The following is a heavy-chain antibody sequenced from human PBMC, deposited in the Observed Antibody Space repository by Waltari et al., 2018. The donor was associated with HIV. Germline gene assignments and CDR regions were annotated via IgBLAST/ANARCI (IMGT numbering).Heavy chain of an antibody. CDR3: ARASGDYSFYYAMDV. CDR2: IIPIFDTT. D-gene: IGHD2-8*02. J-gene: IGHJ6*02. CDR1: GGTFSSYA. V-gene: IGHV1-69*01. Sequence: QVQLVQSGAEVKKPGSSVKVSCMASGGTFSSYAFNWGRPAPGQGLEWMGGIIPIFDTTNYAQKFQGRVRITADESTGTAYMELSSLRSEDTAVYYCARASGDYSFYYAMDVWGQGTTVTVSS.